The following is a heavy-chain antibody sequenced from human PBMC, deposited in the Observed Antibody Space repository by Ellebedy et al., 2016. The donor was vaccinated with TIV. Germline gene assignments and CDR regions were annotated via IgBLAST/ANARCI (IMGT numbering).Heavy chain of an antibody. D-gene: IGHD2-2*01. J-gene: IGHJ3*02. V-gene: IGHV3-53*01. CDR2: IYSGGST. Sequence: GGSLRLSCAASGFTVSSNYMSWVRQAPGKGLEWVSVIYSGGSTYYADSVKGRFTISRDNSKNTLYLQMNSLRAEDTAVYYCARDWRCTSCYSSEPPAFDIWGQGTMVTVSS. CDR3: ARDWRCTSCYSSEPPAFDI. CDR1: GFTVSSNY.